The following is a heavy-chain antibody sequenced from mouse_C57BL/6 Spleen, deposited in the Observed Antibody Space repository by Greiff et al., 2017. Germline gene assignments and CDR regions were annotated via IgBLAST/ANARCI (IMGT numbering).Heavy chain of an antibody. V-gene: IGHV1-69*01. J-gene: IGHJ4*01. Sequence: QVQLQQPGAELVMPGASVKLSCKASGYTFTSYWMHWVKQRPGQGLEWIGEIDPSDSYTNYNQKFKGKSTLTVDKSSSTAYMQLRSLTSEDSAVYYCARGGGMDYWGQGASVTVSS. CDR1: GYTFTSYW. CDR3: ARGGGMDY. CDR2: IDPSDSYT.